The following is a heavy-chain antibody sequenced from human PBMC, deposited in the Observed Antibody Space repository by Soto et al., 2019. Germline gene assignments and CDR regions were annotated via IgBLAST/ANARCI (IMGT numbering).Heavy chain of an antibody. CDR1: SGSISSGGYY. V-gene: IGHV4-31*03. D-gene: IGHD1-26*01. Sequence: PSETLSLTCTVSSGSISSGGYYWSWIRQHPGKGLEWIGYIYYSGSTYYNPSLKSRVTISVDTSKNQFSLKLSSVTAADTAVYYCARNTDQWEGNVGYWGQGTLVTVSS. J-gene: IGHJ4*02. CDR3: ARNTDQWEGNVGY. CDR2: IYYSGST.